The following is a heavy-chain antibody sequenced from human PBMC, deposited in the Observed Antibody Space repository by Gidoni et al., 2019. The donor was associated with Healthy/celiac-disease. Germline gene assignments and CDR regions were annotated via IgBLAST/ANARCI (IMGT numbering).Heavy chain of an antibody. Sequence: VQMVESGGGFVQPGGSLRISVAATGVTVRSYSRPWVRQATGKGLEWVSYISSSSSTIYYADSVKGRFTISRDNAKNSLYLQMNSLRAEDTAVYYCARDREDIVVVPAASGGGFDYWGQGTLVTVSS. CDR2: ISSSSSTI. D-gene: IGHD2-2*01. CDR1: GVTVRSYS. J-gene: IGHJ4*02. CDR3: ARDREDIVVVPAASGGGFDY. V-gene: IGHV3-48*04.